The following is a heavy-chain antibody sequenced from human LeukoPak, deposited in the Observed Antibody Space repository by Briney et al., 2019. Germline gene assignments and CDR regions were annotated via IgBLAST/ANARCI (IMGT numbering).Heavy chain of an antibody. V-gene: IGHV4-30-4*08. CDR3: ARETAIGYSSNWFDP. J-gene: IGHJ5*02. D-gene: IGHD3-16*02. CDR2: IYYSGST. CDR1: GGSISSGDYY. Sequence: PSETLSLTCTVSGGSISSGDYYWSWIRQPPGKGLEWIGYIYYSGSTYYNPSLKSRVTISVDTSKNQFSLKLSPVTAADTAVYYCARETAIGYSSNWFDPWGQGTLVTVSS.